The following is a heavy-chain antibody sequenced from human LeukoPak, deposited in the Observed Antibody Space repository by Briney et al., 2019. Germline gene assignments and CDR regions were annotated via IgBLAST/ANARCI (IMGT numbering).Heavy chain of an antibody. CDR2: ISSSSTYI. Sequence: EGSLRLSCAASGFTLSSYNMNWVRQAPGKGLEWASFISSSSTYIYYADSVKGRFTISRDNAKNSLYLQMNSLRAEDTAVYYCARASYNYGMDVWGQGTTVTVSS. V-gene: IGHV3-21*01. CDR1: GFTLSSYN. CDR3: ARASYNYGMDV. J-gene: IGHJ6*02.